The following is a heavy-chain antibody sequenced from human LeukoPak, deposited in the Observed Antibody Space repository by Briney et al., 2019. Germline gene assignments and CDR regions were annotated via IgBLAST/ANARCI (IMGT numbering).Heavy chain of an antibody. CDR1: GFTFSSYS. V-gene: IGHV3-21*01. J-gene: IGHJ6*02. CDR2: INSSSSYI. Sequence: PGGSLRLSCAASGFTFSSYSMNWVRQAPGKGLEWVSSINSSSSYIYYADSVKGRFTISRDNAKNSLYLQMNSLRAEDTAVYYCARVGYSGYDQQKYYYYYGMDVWGQGTTVTVSS. CDR3: ARVGYSGYDQQKYYYYYGMDV. D-gene: IGHD5-12*01.